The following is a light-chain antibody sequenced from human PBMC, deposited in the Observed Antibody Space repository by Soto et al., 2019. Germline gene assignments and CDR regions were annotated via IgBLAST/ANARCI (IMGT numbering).Light chain of an antibody. CDR2: EAS. CDR1: QSISSW. CDR3: QHYKESST. Sequence: DIQMTQSTSTLSASVGDRVTITCRASQSISSWLAWYQQKPGKAPKLLFYEASSSEMGVPQRFSGSGFGTEFTLTISSLQPDDFATYYCQHYKESSTFGQGTRLEIK. J-gene: IGKJ1*01. V-gene: IGKV1-5*03.